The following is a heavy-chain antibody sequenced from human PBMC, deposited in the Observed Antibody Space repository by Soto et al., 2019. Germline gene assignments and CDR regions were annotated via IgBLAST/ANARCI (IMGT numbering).Heavy chain of an antibody. J-gene: IGHJ6*02. CDR2: MNPNSGNT. Sequence: GASVKVSCKASGYTFTSYDINWVRQATGQGLEWMGWMNPNSGNTGYAQKFQGRVTMTRNTSISTAYMELSRLRSDDTAVYYFARNLRAVAGHYYYYGMDVWGQGTTVTVSS. CDR1: GYTFTSYD. CDR3: ARNLRAVAGHYYYYGMDV. D-gene: IGHD6-19*01. V-gene: IGHV1-8*01.